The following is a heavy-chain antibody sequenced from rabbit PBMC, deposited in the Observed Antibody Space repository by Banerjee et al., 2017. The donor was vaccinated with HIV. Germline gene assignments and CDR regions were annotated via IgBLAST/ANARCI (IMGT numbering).Heavy chain of an antibody. CDR3: ARDLAGVIGWNFDL. Sequence: LTLTCTASGFTISSSYWICWVRQAPGKGLELIACIYAGKSGNTVYASWAEGRFTISKASWTTVTLQMTSLTAADTASYFCARDLAGVIGWNFDLWGQGTLVTVS. V-gene: IGHV1S45*01. D-gene: IGHD4-1*01. CDR1: GFTISSSYW. J-gene: IGHJ4*01. CDR2: IYAGKSGNT.